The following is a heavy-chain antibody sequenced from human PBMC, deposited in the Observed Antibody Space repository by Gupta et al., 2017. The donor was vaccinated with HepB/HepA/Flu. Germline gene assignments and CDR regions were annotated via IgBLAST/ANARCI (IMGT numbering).Heavy chain of an antibody. CDR3: AKDPNGDYIGAFDG. D-gene: IGHD2-21*02. V-gene: IGHV3-23*01. Sequence: QLLESGGGLVQPGGSLRLSCTASGLIFKNYGMTWVRQAPGKGLEWVSSILGSTDYRLYADSVKGRFTISRDNSRNTLYLHMNSLRAEDTAVYFCAKDPNGDYIGAFDGWGQGTMVTVSS. J-gene: IGHJ3*01. CDR2: ILGSTDYR. CDR1: GLIFKNYG.